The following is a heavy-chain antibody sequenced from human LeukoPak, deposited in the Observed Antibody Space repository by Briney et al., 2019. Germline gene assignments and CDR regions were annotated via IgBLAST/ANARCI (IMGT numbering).Heavy chain of an antibody. CDR3: AKDDVVVVGTTRH. Sequence: GGSLRLSCAASGFTFSDYYMSWIRQAPGKGLEWVSYISSSGSTIYYADSVKGRFTISRDNAKNSLYLQMNSLRAEDTAVYYCAKDDVVVVGTTRHWGQGTLVTVSS. V-gene: IGHV3-11*01. J-gene: IGHJ4*02. CDR2: ISSSGSTI. CDR1: GFTFSDYY. D-gene: IGHD2-2*01.